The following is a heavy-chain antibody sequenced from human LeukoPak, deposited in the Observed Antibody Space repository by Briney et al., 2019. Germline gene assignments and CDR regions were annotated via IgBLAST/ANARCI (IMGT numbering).Heavy chain of an antibody. D-gene: IGHD6-19*01. Sequence: ASETLSLTCTVSGGSVSSGSYYWSWIRQPPGKGLEWFGYIYYSGSTNYNPSLKSRVTISVDTSKNQFSLKLSSVTAADTAVYYCASSQWLAYYFDYWGQGTLVTVSS. V-gene: IGHV4-61*01. CDR1: GGSVSSGSYY. J-gene: IGHJ4*02. CDR3: ASSQWLAYYFDY. CDR2: IYYSGST.